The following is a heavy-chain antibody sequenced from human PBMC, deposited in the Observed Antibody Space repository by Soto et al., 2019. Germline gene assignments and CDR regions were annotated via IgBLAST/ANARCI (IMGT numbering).Heavy chain of an antibody. CDR2: ISGSGGST. J-gene: IGHJ6*03. Sequence: GGSLRLSCAASGFTFSSYAMSWVRQAPGKGLEWVSAISGSGGSTYYADSVKGRFTISRDNSKNTLYLQMNSLMAEDTAVYYCAKDGSSSSLRYYYYYYMDVWGKGTTVTVSS. V-gene: IGHV3-23*01. CDR3: AKDGSSSSLRYYYYYYMDV. CDR1: GFTFSSYA. D-gene: IGHD6-6*01.